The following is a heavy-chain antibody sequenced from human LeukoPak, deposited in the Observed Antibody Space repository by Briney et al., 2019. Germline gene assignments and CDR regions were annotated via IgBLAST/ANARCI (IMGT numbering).Heavy chain of an antibody. J-gene: IGHJ5*02. Sequence: SVTVSCKVSGGTFSSYAISWVRQAPGQGREWVGGILPIFGTANHTKKFQGRVTITADESTGTAYMELSSLRSEDTAVYYCARDGQRQQLESVRLTNMVRLMGYNWFDPWGQGTLVTVSS. V-gene: IGHV1-69*01. CDR3: ARDGQRQQLESVRLTNMVRLMGYNWFDP. CDR1: GGTFSSYA. CDR2: ILPIFGTA. D-gene: IGHD6-13*01.